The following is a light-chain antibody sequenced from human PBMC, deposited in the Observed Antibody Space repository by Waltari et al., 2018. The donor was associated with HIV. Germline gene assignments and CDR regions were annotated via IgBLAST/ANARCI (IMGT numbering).Light chain of an antibody. CDR3: AAWDDNVNGL. J-gene: IGLJ2*01. CDR2: DDN. CDR1: RSNIGSNS. Sequence: QSVLTQPPSASGTPGQRVTISCSGRRSNIGSNSVNWYQQLPGTAPKLLISDDNRRPLGVPDRFSGSKSGTSASLAISGLQSEDEADYYCAAWDDNVNGLFGGGTKLTVL. V-gene: IGLV1-44*01.